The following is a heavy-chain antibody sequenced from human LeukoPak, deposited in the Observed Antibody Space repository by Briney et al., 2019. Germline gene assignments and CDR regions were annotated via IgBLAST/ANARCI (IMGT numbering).Heavy chain of an antibody. Sequence: GGSLRLSCAAAGFTFSSYGMHWVRQAPGKGMEWVAVIWYDGSNKYYADSVKGRFTISRDNSKNTLFLQMNSLRAEDTAVYYCATCPMIANEFDYWGQGTLVTVSS. CDR1: GFTFSSYG. D-gene: IGHD3-22*01. CDR2: IWYDGSNK. V-gene: IGHV3-33*01. CDR3: ATCPMIANEFDY. J-gene: IGHJ4*02.